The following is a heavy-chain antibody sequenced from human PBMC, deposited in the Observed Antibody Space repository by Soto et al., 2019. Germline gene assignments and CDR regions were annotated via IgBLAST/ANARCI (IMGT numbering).Heavy chain of an antibody. V-gene: IGHV3-33*01. Sequence: QVQLVESGGGVVQPGRSLRLSCAASGFTFSSYGMHWVRQAPGKGLEWVAVIWYDGSNKYYADSVKGRFTISRDNSKNTLYPQMNSLRAEDTAVYYCASWRLQGFDPWGQGTLVNVSS. CDR2: IWYDGSNK. D-gene: IGHD4-4*01. CDR3: ASWRLQGFDP. CDR1: GFTFSSYG. J-gene: IGHJ5*02.